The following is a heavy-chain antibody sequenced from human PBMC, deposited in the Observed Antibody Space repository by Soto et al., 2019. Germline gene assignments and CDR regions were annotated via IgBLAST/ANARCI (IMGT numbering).Heavy chain of an antibody. V-gene: IGHV4-30-4*08. CDR2: IYYSGST. J-gene: IGHJ6*02. CDR3: ARDVRAAAGPKYQSSYYGMDV. Sequence: SETQSVTCTVSGGYISSGNYYWSWIHQPPGKGPEWIGYIYYSGSTYHNPSLKSRVTISVDTSKNQFSLKLSSVTAADTAVYYCARDVRAAAGPKYQSSYYGMDVWGQGTTVTVSS. CDR1: GGYISSGNYY. D-gene: IGHD6-13*01.